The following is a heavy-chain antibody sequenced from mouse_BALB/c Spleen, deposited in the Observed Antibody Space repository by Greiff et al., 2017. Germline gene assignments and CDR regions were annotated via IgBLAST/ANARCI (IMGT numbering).Heavy chain of an antibody. V-gene: IGHV14-3*02. CDR1: GFNIKDTY. J-gene: IGHJ4*01. D-gene: IGHD1-1*01. CDR2: IDPANGNT. CDR3: ASGYGSSHYYAMDY. Sequence: EVQLQQSGAELVKPGASVKLSCTASGFNIKDTYMHWVKQRPEQGLEWIGRIDPANGNTKYDPKFQGKATITADTSSNTAYLQLSSLTSEDTAVYYCASGYGSSHYYAMDYWGQGTSVTVSS.